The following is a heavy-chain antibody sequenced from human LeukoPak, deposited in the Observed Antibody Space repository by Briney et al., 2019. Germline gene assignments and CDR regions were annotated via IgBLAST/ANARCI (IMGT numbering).Heavy chain of an antibody. CDR1: GYTLTELS. J-gene: IGHJ6*02. CDR3: ATPIAVAGYYYYGMDV. V-gene: IGHV1-24*01. CDR2: FDPEDGET. D-gene: IGHD6-19*01. Sequence: GASVKVSCKVSGYTLTELSMHWVRQAPGKGLEWMGGFDPEDGETIYAQKFQGRVTMTEDTSTDTAYMGLSSLRSEDTAVYYCATPIAVAGYYYYGMDVWGQGTTVTVSS.